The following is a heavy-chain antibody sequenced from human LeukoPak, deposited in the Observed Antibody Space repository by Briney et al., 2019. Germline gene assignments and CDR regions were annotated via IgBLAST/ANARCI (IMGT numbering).Heavy chain of an antibody. CDR2: INPNSGGT. V-gene: IGHV1-2*02. Sequence: ASVKVSCKASGYTFTGYYMHWVRQAPGQGLEWMGWINPNSGGTNYAQKFQGRVTMTRDTFISTAYMELSRLRSDDTAVYYCARARGLAARPPDYWGQGTLVTVSS. D-gene: IGHD6-6*01. CDR1: GYTFTGYY. CDR3: ARARGLAARPPDY. J-gene: IGHJ4*02.